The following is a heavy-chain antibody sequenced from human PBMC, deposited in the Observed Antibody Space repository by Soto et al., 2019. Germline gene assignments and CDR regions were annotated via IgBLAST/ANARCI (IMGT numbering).Heavy chain of an antibody. CDR1: GVPFNTFA. CDR2: IIPVFGPA. Sequence: SVKVSCKASGVPFNTFAISWVRQAPGQGLEWVGGIIPVFGPAFYAQKFQGRVTITADKSTSTAYLELSSLRSEDTALYYCARAAKRYYDYWGQGTLVTVSS. J-gene: IGHJ4*02. V-gene: IGHV1-69*06. CDR3: ARAAKRYYDY.